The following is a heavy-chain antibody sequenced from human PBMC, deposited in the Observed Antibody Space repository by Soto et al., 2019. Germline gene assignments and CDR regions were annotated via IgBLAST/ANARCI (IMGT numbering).Heavy chain of an antibody. Sequence: GGSLRLSCAASGFTFSSYWMHWVRQAPGKGLVWVSRINSDGSSTSYADSVKGRFTISRDNAKNTLYLQMNSLRAEDTAVYYCARDSPRRLLRFLEWLQSFDYWGQGTLVTVSS. CDR2: INSDGSST. D-gene: IGHD3-3*01. CDR1: GFTFSSYW. J-gene: IGHJ4*02. CDR3: ARDSPRRLLRFLEWLQSFDY. V-gene: IGHV3-74*01.